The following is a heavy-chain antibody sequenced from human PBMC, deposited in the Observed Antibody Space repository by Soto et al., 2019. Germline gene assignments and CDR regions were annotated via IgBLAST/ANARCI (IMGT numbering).Heavy chain of an antibody. CDR2: IKQDGSEK. V-gene: IGHV3-7*01. CDR1: GFTFSSYV. Sequence: PGGSLRLSCVASGFTFSSYVMSWVRQAPGKGLEWVANIKQDGSEKYYVDSVRGRFTISRDNAKNSLYLQMNSLRAEDTAVYYCARKGYYDILTGWGFSYYFDYWGQGTLVTVSS. D-gene: IGHD3-9*01. CDR3: ARKGYYDILTGWGFSYYFDY. J-gene: IGHJ4*02.